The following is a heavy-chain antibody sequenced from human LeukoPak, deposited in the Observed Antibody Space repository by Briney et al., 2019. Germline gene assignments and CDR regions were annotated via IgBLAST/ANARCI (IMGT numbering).Heavy chain of an antibody. V-gene: IGHV4-4*07. J-gene: IGHJ6*03. Sequence: PSETLSLTCTVSGGSISSYYWSWIRQPAGKGLEWIGRIYTSGSTNYNPSLKSRVTMSVDTSKNQFSLKLSSVTAADTAVYYCASGRQYSTAYYYYYMDVWGKGTTVTVSS. CDR3: ASGRQYSTAYYYYYMDV. CDR2: IYTSGST. D-gene: IGHD6-13*01. CDR1: GGSISSYY.